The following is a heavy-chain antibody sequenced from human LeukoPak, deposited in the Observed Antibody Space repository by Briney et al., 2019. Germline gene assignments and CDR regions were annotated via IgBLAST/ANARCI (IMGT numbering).Heavy chain of an antibody. Sequence: GGSLRLSCSASGFTFSSYAMHWVRQAPGKGLEYVSAISSSGGGTYYADSVKGRFTISRDNSKNTLYLQMSRLRAEDTAVYYCVKYSNSCYDPWGQGTLVTVSS. D-gene: IGHD6-13*01. J-gene: IGHJ5*02. CDR1: GFTFSSYA. CDR2: ISSSGGGT. CDR3: VKYSNSCYDP. V-gene: IGHV3-64D*06.